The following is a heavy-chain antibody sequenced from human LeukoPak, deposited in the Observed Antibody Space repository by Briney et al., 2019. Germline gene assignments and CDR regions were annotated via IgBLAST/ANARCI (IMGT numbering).Heavy chain of an antibody. Sequence: ASETLSLTCTVSGVSMSSNYWGWIRQSPGKGQEWIGSLYYSGSTYDNPSLKSRVTISVDTSKNQLSLKLSSVTAADTAIYYCARHSPVATEAFDIWGQGTMATVSS. CDR2: LYYSGST. J-gene: IGHJ3*02. D-gene: IGHD2-2*01. CDR3: ARHSPVATEAFDI. CDR1: GVSMSSNY. V-gene: IGHV4-39*01.